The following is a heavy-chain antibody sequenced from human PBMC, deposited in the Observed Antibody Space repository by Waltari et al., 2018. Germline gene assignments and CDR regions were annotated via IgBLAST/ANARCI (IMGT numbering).Heavy chain of an antibody. J-gene: IGHJ4*02. V-gene: IGHV5-51*01. Sequence: EVQLVQSGAEVKKPGESLKISCKGSGYSFTSYWIGWVRQMPGKGLEWMGFIYPCDPVTIYRPSCQGQVTISADKSISTAYLQWSSLKASDTAMYYWARWYARWLQRVGYFDYWGQGTLVTVSS. CDR1: GYSFTSYW. D-gene: IGHD5-12*01. CDR3: ARWYARWLQRVGYFDY. CDR2: IYPCDPVT.